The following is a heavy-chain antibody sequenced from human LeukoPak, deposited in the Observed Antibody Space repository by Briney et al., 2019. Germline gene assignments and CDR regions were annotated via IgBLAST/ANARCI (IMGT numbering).Heavy chain of an antibody. J-gene: IGHJ4*02. CDR3: ARVRKLRTRGVMDPLDY. D-gene: IGHD3-10*01. Sequence: GGSLRLSCAASGFTFNYYWLTWVRQAPGKGLEWVANIQQDGSEKYYVDSVKSRFIISRDNAKNSLYLQMNSLRAEDTAVYYCARVRKLRTRGVMDPLDYWGQGTLVTVSS. CDR1: GFTFNYYW. CDR2: IQQDGSEK. V-gene: IGHV3-7*01.